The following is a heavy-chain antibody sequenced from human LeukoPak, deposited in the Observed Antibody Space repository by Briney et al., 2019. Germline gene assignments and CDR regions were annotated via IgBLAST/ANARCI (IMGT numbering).Heavy chain of an antibody. CDR2: IYTSGST. Sequence: SETLSLTCTVSGASVNSGNYYWTWIRQPAGKRLEWIGRIYTSGSTNYNPSLKSRVTISIDASKNQFSLRLSSVTAADTAVYYCARDPIRGSQPYYFDYWGQGTLVTVSS. V-gene: IGHV4-61*02. D-gene: IGHD1-26*01. CDR3: ARDPIRGSQPYYFDY. J-gene: IGHJ4*02. CDR1: GASVNSGNYY.